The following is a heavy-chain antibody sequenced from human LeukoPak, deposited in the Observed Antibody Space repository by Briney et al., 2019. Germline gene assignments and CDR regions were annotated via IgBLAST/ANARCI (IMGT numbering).Heavy chain of an antibody. Sequence: GGSLRLSCAASGFTFSNFAIRWVRQVPGKGLEWVSSIYGSGDKTHYPHSVRGRFTVSRDNSKNTLYLQMNSLRVEDTATYFCAKVQFNWGPIDYWGQGTPVIVSS. J-gene: IGHJ4*02. D-gene: IGHD7-27*01. V-gene: IGHV3-23*01. CDR3: AKVQFNWGPIDY. CDR2: IYGSGDKT. CDR1: GFTFSNFA.